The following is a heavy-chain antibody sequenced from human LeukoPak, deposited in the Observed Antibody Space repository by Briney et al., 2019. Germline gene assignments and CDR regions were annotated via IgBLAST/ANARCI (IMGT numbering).Heavy chain of an antibody. CDR1: GGSISSYY. V-gene: IGHV4-59*01. J-gene: IGHJ3*02. CDR2: IYYSGST. Sequence: SETLSLTCTVSGGSISSYYWSWIRQPPGMGLEWIGYIYYSGSTNYNPSLKSRVTISVDTSENQFSLKLTSVTAADTAVYYCARRYCGSTSCSGMAFDIWGQGTMVTVSS. D-gene: IGHD2-2*01. CDR3: ARRYCGSTSCSGMAFDI.